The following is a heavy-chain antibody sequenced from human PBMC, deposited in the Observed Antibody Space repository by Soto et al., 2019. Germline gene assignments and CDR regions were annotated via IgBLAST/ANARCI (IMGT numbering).Heavy chain of an antibody. CDR3: AKEKISTSCCNWFDP. Sequence: SQTLSLTCALSGASVSIYDLSWFRQPPGKGLEWIGYIYYSGSTNYNPSLKSRVTISVDTSKNQFSLKLSSVTAADTAVYYCAKEKISTSCCNWFDPWGQGTLVTVSS. D-gene: IGHD2-2*01. J-gene: IGHJ5*02. CDR1: GASVSIYD. CDR2: IYYSGST. V-gene: IGHV4-59*02.